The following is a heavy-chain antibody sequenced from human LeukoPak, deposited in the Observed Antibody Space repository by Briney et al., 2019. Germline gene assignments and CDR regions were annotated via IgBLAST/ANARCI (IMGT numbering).Heavy chain of an antibody. Sequence: GGSLRLSCAASGFTFTNHPMNWVRQAPGKGLEWVSSISSSSSYIYYADSVKGRFTISRDNAKNSLYLQMNSLRAEDTAVYYCARESYGDYFIDYWGQGTLVTVSS. CDR3: ARESYGDYFIDY. CDR1: GFTFTNHP. V-gene: IGHV3-21*01. J-gene: IGHJ4*02. CDR2: ISSSSSYI. D-gene: IGHD4-17*01.